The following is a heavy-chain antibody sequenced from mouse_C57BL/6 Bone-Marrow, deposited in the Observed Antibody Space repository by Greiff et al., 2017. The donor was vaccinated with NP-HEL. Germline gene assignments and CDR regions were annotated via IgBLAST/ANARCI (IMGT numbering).Heavy chain of an antibody. CDR1: GYTFTSYW. CDR3: ARTDYYGSRGGY. V-gene: IGHV1-55*01. D-gene: IGHD1-1*01. Sequence: VKLQESGAELVKPGASVKMSCKASGYTFTSYWITWVKQRPGQGLEWIGDIYPGSGSTNYNEKFKSKATLTVDTSSSTAYMQLSSLTSEDSAVYYCARTDYYGSRGGYWGQGTTLTVSS. J-gene: IGHJ2*01. CDR2: IYPGSGST.